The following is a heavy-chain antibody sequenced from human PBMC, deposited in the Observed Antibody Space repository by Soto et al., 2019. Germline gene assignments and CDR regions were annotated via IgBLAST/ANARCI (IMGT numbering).Heavy chain of an antibody. Sequence: EVQLLESGGGFVQPGGSLRLSCAASGFTFSSYAMTWVRQAPGKGLEWVSAITRSGDTGIYADSVKGRFTISRDNSENTLYLQMNSLRAVDTAAYYCAKVGSYYNNYDRWYFDLWGRGTLVTVSS. J-gene: IGHJ2*01. CDR2: ITRSGDTG. D-gene: IGHD3-22*01. V-gene: IGHV3-23*01. CDR1: GFTFSSYA. CDR3: AKVGSYYNNYDRWYFDL.